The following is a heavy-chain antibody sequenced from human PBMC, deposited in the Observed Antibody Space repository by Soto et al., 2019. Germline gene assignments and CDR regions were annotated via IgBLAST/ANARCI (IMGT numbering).Heavy chain of an antibody. D-gene: IGHD4-17*01. Sequence: GGSLRLSCAASGFTFSSYAMSWVRQAPGKGLEWVSAISGSGGSTYYADSVKGRFTISRDNSKNKLYLQMNSLRAEDTAVYYCAKVGGVTVTTSYGMDVWGQGTTVTVSS. CDR2: ISGSGGST. CDR3: AKVGGVTVTTSYGMDV. CDR1: GFTFSSYA. V-gene: IGHV3-23*01. J-gene: IGHJ6*02.